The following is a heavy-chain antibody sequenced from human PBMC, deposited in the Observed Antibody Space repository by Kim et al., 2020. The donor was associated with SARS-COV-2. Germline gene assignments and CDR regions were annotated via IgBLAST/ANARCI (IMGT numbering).Heavy chain of an antibody. J-gene: IGHJ4*02. CDR2: IYYSGST. CDR3: ARQGGWAMTSGFDY. CDR1: GGSISSGGYY. D-gene: IGHD3-10*01. Sequence: SETLSLTCTVSGGSISSGGYYWSWIRQHPGKGLEWIGYIYYSGSTYYNPSLKSRVTISVDTSKNQFSLKLSSVTAADTAVYYCARQGGWAMTSGFDYWGQGTLVTVSS. V-gene: IGHV4-31*03.